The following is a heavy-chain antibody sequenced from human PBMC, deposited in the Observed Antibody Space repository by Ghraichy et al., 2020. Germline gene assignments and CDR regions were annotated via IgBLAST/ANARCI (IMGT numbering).Heavy chain of an antibody. CDR3: ARLWFGEWTFDY. J-gene: IGHJ4*02. V-gene: IGHV3-21*01. D-gene: IGHD3-10*01. CDR1: GFTFSSYS. CDR2: ISIRSSSI. Sequence: LSLTCAASGFTFSSYSMHWVRQAPGTWLEWVSSISIRSSSIYYADSVKGRLTISRDNAKHSLYLQMNSLRAEDTAIYYCARLWFGEWTFDYWGQGTLVTVSS.